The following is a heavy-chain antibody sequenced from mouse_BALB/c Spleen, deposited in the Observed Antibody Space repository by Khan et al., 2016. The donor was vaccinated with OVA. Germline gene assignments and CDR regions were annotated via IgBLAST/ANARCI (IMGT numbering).Heavy chain of an antibody. V-gene: IGHV3-2*02. CDR1: GYSITSDYA. CDR2: INYSCST. Sequence: EVQLQESGPGLVKPSQSLSLTCTVTGYSITSDYAWNWIRQFPGNKLEWMGYINYSCSTNYNPALKSRISITRDTSKNQFFLQLNSVTTADTATYYCARDGSRYNYAMDYWGQGTSVTVSS. CDR3: ARDGSRYNYAMDY. D-gene: IGHD2-3*01. J-gene: IGHJ4*01.